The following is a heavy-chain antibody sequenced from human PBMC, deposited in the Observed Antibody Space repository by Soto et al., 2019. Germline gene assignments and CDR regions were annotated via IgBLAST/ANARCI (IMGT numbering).Heavy chain of an antibody. CDR2: ISGSGGNT. J-gene: IGHJ4*02. D-gene: IGHD6-19*01. CDR1: VFTFSSYA. CDR3: AKGHYSGWWGPY. V-gene: IGHV3-23*01. Sequence: PGRSLRLSCASSVFTFSSYAMSGVRQAPGKGLEWGSAISGSGGNTYYAHSVKGRFTISRDNSTNTLYLQMNSLRAEVRAVYYCAKGHYSGWWGPYWGQGTLVTVSS.